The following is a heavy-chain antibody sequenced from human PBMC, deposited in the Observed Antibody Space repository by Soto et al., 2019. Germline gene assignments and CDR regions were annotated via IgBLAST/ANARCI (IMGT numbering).Heavy chain of an antibody. CDR1: GYSFTSYW. Sequence: XASLKVSWQCSGYSFTSYWIGLVLQLPGKGLEWMGIIYPGDSDTRYSPSFQGQVTISADKSISTAYLQWSSLKASDTAMYYCARNIWFGELPYGMDVWGQGTTVTVSS. D-gene: IGHD3-10*01. J-gene: IGHJ6*02. CDR3: ARNIWFGELPYGMDV. V-gene: IGHV5-51*01. CDR2: IYPGDSDT.